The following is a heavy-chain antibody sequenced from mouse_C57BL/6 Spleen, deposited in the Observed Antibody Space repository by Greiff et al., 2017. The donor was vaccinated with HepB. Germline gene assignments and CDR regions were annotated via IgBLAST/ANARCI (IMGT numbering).Heavy chain of an antibody. D-gene: IGHD1-1*01. V-gene: IGHV1-69*01. CDR1: GYTFTSYW. Sequence: QVQLQQPGAELVMPGASVKLSCKASGYTFTSYWMHWVKQRPGQGLEWIGEIDPSDSYTNYNQKFKGKSTLTVDKSSSTAYMQLSSLTSEDSAVYYCARAITTVVESNDLDYWGQGTTLTVSS. CDR2: IDPSDSYT. J-gene: IGHJ2*01. CDR3: ARAITTVVESNDLDY.